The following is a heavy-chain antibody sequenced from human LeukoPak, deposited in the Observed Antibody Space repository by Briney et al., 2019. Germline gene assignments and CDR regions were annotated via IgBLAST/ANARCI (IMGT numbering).Heavy chain of an antibody. D-gene: IGHD2-15*01. CDR1: GFTVKSSY. CDR2: IYSGGSP. J-gene: IGHJ4*02. V-gene: IGHV3-53*01. Sequence: PGGSLRLSCAASGFTVKSSYMSWVRQAPGKGLEWVSVIYSGGSPDYADSAKGRFTISSDNSKNTLYLQMNSLRVEDTAVYYCAKAPVTSCRGAFCYPFDYWGQGTLVTVSS. CDR3: AKAPVTSCRGAFCYPFDY.